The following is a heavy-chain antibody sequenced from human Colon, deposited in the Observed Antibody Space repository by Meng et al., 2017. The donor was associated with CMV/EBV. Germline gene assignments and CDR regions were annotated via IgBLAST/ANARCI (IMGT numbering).Heavy chain of an antibody. CDR3: ARDGKQLGFDY. V-gene: IGHV3-21*01. Sequence: GGSLRLSCAASGFSFSRYSMNWLRQAPGKGLEWVSSIGSSGGGIYYPDSVKGRFTISRDNARNALYLEMDNLRTEDTAVYYCARDGKQLGFDYWGQGTLVTVSS. D-gene: IGHD6-6*01. J-gene: IGHJ4*02. CDR1: GFSFSRYS. CDR2: IGSSGGGI.